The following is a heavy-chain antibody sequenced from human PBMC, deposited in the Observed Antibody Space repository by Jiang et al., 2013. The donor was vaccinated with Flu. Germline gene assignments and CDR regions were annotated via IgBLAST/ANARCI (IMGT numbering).Heavy chain of an antibody. V-gene: IGHV1-24*01. Sequence: SGAEVKKPGASVRVSCKVSEYTLAELAVHWVRQAPGKGLEWMGGFDPETYETIYAQKFQDRVTMTEDTSTDTAYMELRSLRSEDTAVYYCATPRGGYCVGGVCYFDFWGQGTLVTVSS. CDR1: EYTLAELA. D-gene: IGHD2-8*02. J-gene: IGHJ4*02. CDR3: ATPRGGYCVGGVCYFDF. CDR2: FDPETYET.